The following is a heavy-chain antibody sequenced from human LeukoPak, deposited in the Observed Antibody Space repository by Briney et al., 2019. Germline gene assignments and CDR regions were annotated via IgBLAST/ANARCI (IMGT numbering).Heavy chain of an antibody. V-gene: IGHV4-30-2*01. CDR3: ARGGNWNDVFDP. CDR2: IYHSGST. D-gene: IGHD1-20*01. Sequence: SETLSLTCAVSGGSISSGGYSWSWIRQPPGKGLEWIGYIYHSGSTYYNPSLKSRVTISVDRPKNQFSLKLSSVTAADTAVYYCARGGNWNDVFDPWGQGTLVTVSS. CDR1: GGSISSGGYS. J-gene: IGHJ5*02.